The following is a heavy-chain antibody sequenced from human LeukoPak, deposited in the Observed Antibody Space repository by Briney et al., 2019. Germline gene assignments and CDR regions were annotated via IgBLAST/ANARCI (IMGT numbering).Heavy chain of an antibody. CDR2: IYPGGYNT. V-gene: IGHV5-51*01. CDR1: GYSFTSYW. J-gene: IGHJ5*02. CDR3: ARPLAGTWEYWFDP. D-gene: IGHD6-19*01. Sequence: GESLKISCNGSGYSFTSYWSGLGRQMPGEGLEVMGIIYPGGYNTRYSPSVHGQVTISADKSNSTAYLQWSSLRASDTAMYYCARPLAGTWEYWFDPWGQGTLVTVSS.